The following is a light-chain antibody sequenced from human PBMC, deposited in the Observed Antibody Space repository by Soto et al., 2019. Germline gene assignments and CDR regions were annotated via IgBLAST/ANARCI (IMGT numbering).Light chain of an antibody. J-gene: IGKJ5*01. Sequence: DIQMTQSPSSLSASVEDRVIITCRASQSISNHLSWYQQKPGKAPNLLIYHASKLAKGVTSRFSGSGSGTDFSFNITSLQREDLATYYCQQYYGLPPLTFGQGTRLEIK. V-gene: IGKV1-33*01. CDR1: QSISNH. CDR3: QQYYGLPPLT. CDR2: HAS.